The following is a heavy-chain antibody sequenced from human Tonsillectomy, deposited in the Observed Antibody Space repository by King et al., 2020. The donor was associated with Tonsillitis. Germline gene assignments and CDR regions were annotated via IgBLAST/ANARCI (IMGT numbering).Heavy chain of an antibody. CDR2: IYWNDDK. CDR3: AHSTEVLRYFDLLPFPPPSDP. CDR1: GFSLSTSGVS. Sequence: ITLKESGPTLVKPTQTLTLTCTFSGFSLSTSGVSMGWIRQPPGKALEWLALIYWNDDKRYSPSLKSRLTITKDTSKNQVVLTVTNMDPVDTATYYCAHSTEVLRYFDLLPFPPPSDPWGLGTLVTVSS. D-gene: IGHD3-9*01. V-gene: IGHV2-5*01. J-gene: IGHJ5*02.